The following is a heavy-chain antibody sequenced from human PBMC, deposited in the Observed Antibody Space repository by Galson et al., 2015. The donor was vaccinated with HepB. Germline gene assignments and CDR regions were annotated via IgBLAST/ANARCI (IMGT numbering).Heavy chain of an antibody. D-gene: IGHD6-19*01. V-gene: IGHV6-1*01. CDR1: GDSVSSNSAA. CDR3: AREAYSSGLYGMDV. CDR2: TYYRSKWYN. J-gene: IGHJ6*02. Sequence: CAISGDSVSSNSAAWNWIRQSPSRGLEWLGRTYYRSKWYNDYAVSVKSRITINPDTSKNQFSLQLNSVTPEDTAVYYCAREAYSSGLYGMDVRGQGTTVTVSS.